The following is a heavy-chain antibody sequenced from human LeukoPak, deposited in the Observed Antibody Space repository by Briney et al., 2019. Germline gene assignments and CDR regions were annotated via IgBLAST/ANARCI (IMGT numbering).Heavy chain of an antibody. CDR2: ISSSGSLI. V-gene: IGHV3-48*03. Sequence: GGSLRLSCVASGFTFSSYEMNWVRQAPGKGLEWVSYISSSGSLIYYADSVKGRFTISRDNAKNSLYLQMNSPRAEDTAVYYCALSLDYWGQGTLVTVSS. CDR1: GFTFSSYE. CDR3: ALSLDY. D-gene: IGHD3-3*02. J-gene: IGHJ4*02.